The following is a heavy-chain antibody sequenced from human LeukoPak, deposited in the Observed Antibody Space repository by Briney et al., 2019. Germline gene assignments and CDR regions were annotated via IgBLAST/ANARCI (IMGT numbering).Heavy chain of an antibody. V-gene: IGHV3-49*03. CDR2: IRSKAYGGTT. D-gene: IGHD2-2*01. CDR3: TRAGGLGYCSSTSCRPFDY. CDR1: GFTFGDYA. Sequence: GGSLRLSCTASGFTFGDYAMSWFRQAPGKGLEWVGFIRSKAYGGTTEYAASVKGRFTISRDDSKSIAYLQMNSLKTEDTAVYYCTRAGGLGYCSSTSCRPFDYWGQGTLVTVSS. J-gene: IGHJ4*02.